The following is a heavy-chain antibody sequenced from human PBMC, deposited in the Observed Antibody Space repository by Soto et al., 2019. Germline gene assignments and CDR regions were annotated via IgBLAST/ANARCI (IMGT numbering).Heavy chain of an antibody. D-gene: IGHD3-10*01. V-gene: IGHV1-69*02. Sequence: QVQLVQSGAEVKTPGSSVKVSCTASGDTFNFYSLSWVRQAPGQGLEWMGRIIPMLGMSNYAQKFQGRVTMIADKSTRTVYMVLSGLRSEDTALYYCATNYGSGSTHVDNWGQGTLVTVSS. J-gene: IGHJ4*02. CDR2: IIPMLGMS. CDR3: ATNYGSGSTHVDN. CDR1: GDTFNFYS.